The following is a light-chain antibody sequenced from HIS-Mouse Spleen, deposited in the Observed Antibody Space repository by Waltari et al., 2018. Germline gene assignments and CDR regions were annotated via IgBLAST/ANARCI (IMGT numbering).Light chain of an antibody. J-gene: IGLJ2*01. Sequence: SYELTQPPSVSVAPGQTARIPCSGDAVQKKSAYWYQQKSGQAPVLVIYEDSKRPSGIPERFSGSSSGTMATLTISGAQVEDEADYYCYSTDSSGNHRVFGGGTKLTVL. CDR1: AVQKKS. CDR2: EDS. CDR3: YSTDSSGNHRV. V-gene: IGLV3-10*01.